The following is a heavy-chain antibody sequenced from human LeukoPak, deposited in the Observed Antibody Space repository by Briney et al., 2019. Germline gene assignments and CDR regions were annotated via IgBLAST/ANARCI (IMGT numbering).Heavy chain of an antibody. CDR2: MNPNSGNT. CDR1: GYTFTSYD. D-gene: IGHD6-13*01. CDR3: ARGVPYSSSWYSETHLDDAFDI. V-gene: IGHV1-8*03. Sequence: ASVKVSCKASGYTFTSYDINWVRQATGQGLEWMGWMNPNSGNTGYAQKFQGRVTITRNTSISTAYMELSSLRSEDTAVYYCARGVPYSSSWYSETHLDDAFDIWGQGTMVTVSS. J-gene: IGHJ3*02.